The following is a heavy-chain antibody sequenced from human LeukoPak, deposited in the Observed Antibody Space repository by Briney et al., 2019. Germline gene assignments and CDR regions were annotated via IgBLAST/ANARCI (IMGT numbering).Heavy chain of an antibody. V-gene: IGHV1-69*13. D-gene: IGHD6-13*01. CDR2: IIPIFGTA. CDR1: GGTFSSYA. J-gene: IGHJ6*02. CDR3: ARDSLRSSWYNYYYGMDV. Sequence: SVKVSCKASGGTFSSYAISWVRQAPGQGLEWMGGIIPIFGTANYAQKFQGRVTITADESTSTAYMELSGLRSEDTAVYYCARDSLRSSWYNYYYGMDVWGQGTTVTVSS.